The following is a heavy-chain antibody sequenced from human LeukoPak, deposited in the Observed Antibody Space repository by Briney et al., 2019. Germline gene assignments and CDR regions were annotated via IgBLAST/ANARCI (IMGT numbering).Heavy chain of an antibody. D-gene: IGHD6-19*01. CDR2: IKSKTDGGTT. J-gene: IGHJ4*02. CDR3: TTVGRQWLVGTDFDY. CDR1: GFTFSNAW. V-gene: IGHV3-15*01. Sequence: AGGSLRLSCAASGFTFSNAWMSWVRQAPGKGLEWVGRIKSKTDGGTTDYAAPVKGRFTISRDDSKNTLYLQMNSLKTEDTAVYYCTTVGRQWLVGTDFDYWGQGTLVTVSS.